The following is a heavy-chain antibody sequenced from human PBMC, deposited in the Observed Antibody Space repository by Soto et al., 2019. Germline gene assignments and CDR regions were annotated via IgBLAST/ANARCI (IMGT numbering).Heavy chain of an antibody. CDR2: IIPIFGTA. Sequence: SVKVSCKASGGTFSSYAISWVRQAPGQGLEWMGGIIPIFGTANYAQKFQGRVTITADESTSTAYMELSSLRSEDTAVYYCARAPVVVVTAAIVYYYYYGMDVWGQGTKVTVSS. V-gene: IGHV1-69*13. CDR1: GGTFSSYA. D-gene: IGHD2-2*01. CDR3: ARAPVVVVTAAIVYYYYYGMDV. J-gene: IGHJ6*02.